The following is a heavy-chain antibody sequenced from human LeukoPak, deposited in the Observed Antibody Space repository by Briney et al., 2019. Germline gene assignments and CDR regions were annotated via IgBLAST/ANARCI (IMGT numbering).Heavy chain of an antibody. V-gene: IGHV3-23*01. J-gene: IGHJ4*02. D-gene: IGHD3-3*01. Sequence: GGSLRLSCAASGFTFSSYAMSWVRQAPGKGLEWASAISGSGGSTYYADSVKGRFTISRDNSKNTLYLQMNSLRAEDTAVYYCAKARSVLRFLEWPFYFDYWGQGTLVTVSS. CDR1: GFTFSSYA. CDR2: ISGSGGST. CDR3: AKARSVLRFLEWPFYFDY.